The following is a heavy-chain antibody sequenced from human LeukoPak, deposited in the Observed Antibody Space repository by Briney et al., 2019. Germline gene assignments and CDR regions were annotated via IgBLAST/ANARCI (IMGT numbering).Heavy chain of an antibody. Sequence: ASVKVSCKASGYTFTGYYMHWVRQAPGQGLEWMGRINPNSGGTNYAQMFQGRVTMTRDTSINTAYMELSSLRSDDTAIYYCARVSGRSGPFEYWGQGTLVTVSS. D-gene: IGHD4-17*01. V-gene: IGHV1-2*06. CDR3: ARVSGRSGPFEY. J-gene: IGHJ4*02. CDR1: GYTFTGYY. CDR2: INPNSGGT.